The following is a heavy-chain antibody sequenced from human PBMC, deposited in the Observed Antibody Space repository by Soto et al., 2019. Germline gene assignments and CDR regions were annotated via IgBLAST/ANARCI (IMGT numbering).Heavy chain of an antibody. CDR2: IYYSGST. CDR3: ARGEHGSIAARPVDY. V-gene: IGHV4-31*03. CDR1: GGSISSGGYC. J-gene: IGHJ4*02. D-gene: IGHD6-6*01. Sequence: SETLSLTCTVSGGSISSGGYCWSWIRQHPGKGLEWIGYIYYSGSTYYNPSLKSRVTISVDTSKNQFSLKLSSVTAADTAVYYCARGEHGSIAARPVDYWGQGTLVTVSS.